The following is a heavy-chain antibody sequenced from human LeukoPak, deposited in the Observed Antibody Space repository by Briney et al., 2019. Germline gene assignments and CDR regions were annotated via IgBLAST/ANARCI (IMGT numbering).Heavy chain of an antibody. V-gene: IGHV3-11*01. Sequence: GGSLRLSCAASGFTFSDYYMSWIRQAPGKGLEWVSYISSSGSTIYYADSVKGRFTISRDNAKNSLYLQMNSLRAEDTAVYYCAKDIVGATYFDAFDIWGQGTMATVSS. D-gene: IGHD1-26*01. J-gene: IGHJ3*02. CDR2: ISSSGSTI. CDR3: AKDIVGATYFDAFDI. CDR1: GFTFSDYY.